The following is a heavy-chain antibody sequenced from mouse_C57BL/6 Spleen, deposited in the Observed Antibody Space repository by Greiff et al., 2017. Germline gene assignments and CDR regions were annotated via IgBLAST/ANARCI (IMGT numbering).Heavy chain of an antibody. Sequence: QVQLQQPGAELVRPGTSVKLSCKASGYTFTSYWMHWVKQRPGQGLEWIGVIDPSDSYTNYNQKFKGKATLTVDTSSSTAYMQLSSLTSEDSAVYYCARGNCNWDYWGQGTSVTVSS. V-gene: IGHV1-59*01. CDR2: IDPSDSYT. CDR1: GYTFTSYW. J-gene: IGHJ4*01. CDR3: ARGNCNWDY. D-gene: IGHD2-1*01.